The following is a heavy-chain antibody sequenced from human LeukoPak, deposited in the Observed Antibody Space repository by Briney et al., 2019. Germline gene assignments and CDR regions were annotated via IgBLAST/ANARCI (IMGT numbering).Heavy chain of an antibody. D-gene: IGHD3-22*01. CDR2: ISGSGGST. Sequence: PGGSLRLSCAASGFTFSSYAMSWVRQAPGKGLEWVSAISGSGGSTYYADSVKGRFTISRDNSKNTLYLQMNSLRAEDTAVYYCAKTPFPSSGHYFPLGAFDIWGQGTMVTVSS. CDR3: AKTPFPSSGHYFPLGAFDI. J-gene: IGHJ3*02. CDR1: GFTFSSYA. V-gene: IGHV3-23*01.